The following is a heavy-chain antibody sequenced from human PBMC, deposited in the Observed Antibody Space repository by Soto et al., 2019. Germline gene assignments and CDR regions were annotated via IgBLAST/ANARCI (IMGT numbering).Heavy chain of an antibody. D-gene: IGHD6-19*01. CDR2: ISGTGVST. CDR3: AKDKYSSGWYFDF. CDR1: GFTFGTYA. Sequence: GVSLRLSCAASGFTFGTYAMNWVRPAPGKGLQWVSTISGTGVSTYYADSVKGRFTITRDNSKNTLYLQMNILRAEDTAIYYCAKDKYSSGWYFDFWGQGSLVTSPQ. J-gene: IGHJ4*02. V-gene: IGHV3-23*01.